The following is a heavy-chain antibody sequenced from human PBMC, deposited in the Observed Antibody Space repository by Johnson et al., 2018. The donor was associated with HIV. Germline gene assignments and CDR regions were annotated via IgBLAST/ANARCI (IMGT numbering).Heavy chain of an antibody. CDR1: GFTVSSNY. CDR3: ARRTVSELGDAFDI. D-gene: IGHD7-27*01. Sequence: VQLVESGGGLVQPGGSLRLSCAASGFTVSSNYMSWVRQAPGKGLEWVPVIYSGDSTYYADPVKGRFTISRDNSKNTLSLQMGSLRADDMAVYYCARRTVSELGDAFDIWGQGTMVTVSS. CDR2: IYSGDST. J-gene: IGHJ3*02. V-gene: IGHV3-66*01.